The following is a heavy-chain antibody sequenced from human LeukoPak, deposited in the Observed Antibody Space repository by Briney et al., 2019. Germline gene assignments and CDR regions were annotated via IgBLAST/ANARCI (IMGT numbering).Heavy chain of an antibody. Sequence: SETLSLTCAAYGGSFSGYYWSWIRQPPGKGLEWIGEINHRGSTNYSPSLKSRVTISVVTSKNQFSLKVSSVTAADTAVYYCARGLFSLRYYDYWGQGTLVTVSS. J-gene: IGHJ4*02. V-gene: IGHV4-34*01. CDR3: ARGLFSLRYYDY. CDR1: GGSFSGYY. D-gene: IGHD3-9*01. CDR2: INHRGST.